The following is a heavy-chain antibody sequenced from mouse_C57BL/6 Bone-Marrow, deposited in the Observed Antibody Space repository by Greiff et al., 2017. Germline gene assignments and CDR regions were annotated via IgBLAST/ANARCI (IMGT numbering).Heavy chain of an antibody. CDR1: GFTFSSYA. CDR3: TRDRGSTMVTYWYFDV. D-gene: IGHD2-2*01. J-gene: IGHJ1*03. V-gene: IGHV5-9-1*02. CDR2: ISSGGDYI. Sequence: EVQGVESGEGLVKPGGSLKLSCAASGFTFSSYAMSWVRQTPEKRLEWVAYISSGGDYIYYADTVKGRFTISRDNARNTLYLQMSSLKSEDTAMYYCTRDRGSTMVTYWYFDVWGTGTTVTVSS.